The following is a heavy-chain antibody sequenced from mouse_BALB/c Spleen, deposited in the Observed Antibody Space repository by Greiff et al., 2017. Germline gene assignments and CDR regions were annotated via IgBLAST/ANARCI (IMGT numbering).Heavy chain of an antibody. V-gene: IGHV14-3*02. CDR2: IDPANGNT. D-gene: IGHD2-3*01. Sequence: EVQLQQSGAELVKPGASVKLSCTASGFNIKDTYMHWVKQRPEQGLEWIGRIDPANGNTKYDPKFQGKATITADTSSNTAYLQLSSLTSEDTAVYYCAYDGYYGYFDVWGAGTTVTVSS. CDR3: AYDGYYGYFDV. CDR1: GFNIKDTY. J-gene: IGHJ1*01.